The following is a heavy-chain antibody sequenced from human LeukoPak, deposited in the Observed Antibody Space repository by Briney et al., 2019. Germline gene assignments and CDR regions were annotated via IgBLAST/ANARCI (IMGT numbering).Heavy chain of an antibody. V-gene: IGHV3-13*01. CDR2: IGTAGDT. Sequence: GSLRLSCATSGFTFSSYDMHWVRQATGKGLEWVSAIGTAGDTYYPGSVKGRFTISRENAKNSLYLQMNSLRAEDTAVYFCARWRAHKNDIGASLDIWGQGTIVTVSS. D-gene: IGHD2-15*01. CDR1: GFTFSSYD. J-gene: IGHJ3*02. CDR3: ARWRAHKNDIGASLDI.